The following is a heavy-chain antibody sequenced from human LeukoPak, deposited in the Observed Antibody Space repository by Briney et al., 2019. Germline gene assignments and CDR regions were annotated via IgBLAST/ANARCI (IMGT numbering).Heavy chain of an antibody. CDR2: VIDSGKDT. Sequence: GRSLRLSCAASGFTFSRNAMTWVRQAPGMGLEWVSSVIDSGKDTYYAGSVKGRFTISRDNSKDTLYLQMNSLRVEDTAVYYCAKGVVDRGADCWGQGALVTVSS. D-gene: IGHD2-15*01. J-gene: IGHJ4*02. V-gene: IGHV3-23*01. CDR3: AKGVVDRGADC. CDR1: GFTFSRNA.